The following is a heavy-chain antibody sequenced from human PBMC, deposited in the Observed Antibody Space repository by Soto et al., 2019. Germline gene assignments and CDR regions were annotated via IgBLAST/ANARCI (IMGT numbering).Heavy chain of an antibody. CDR3: ARGGTTTVVPPVDYYYYGMDV. V-gene: IGHV4-30-4*01. CDR2: IYYSGST. Sequence: LSXTFTLSGVSISRGGYYWSGIREPPGKGLEWIGYIYYSGSTYYNPSLKSRVTISVDTSKNQFSLKLSSVTAADTAVYYCARGGTTTVVPPVDYYYYGMDVWGQGTTVTVSS. CDR1: GVSISRGGYY. D-gene: IGHD4-17*01. J-gene: IGHJ6*02.